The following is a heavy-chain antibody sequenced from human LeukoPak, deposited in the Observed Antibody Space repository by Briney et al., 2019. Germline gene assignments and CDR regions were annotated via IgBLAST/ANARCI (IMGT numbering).Heavy chain of an antibody. V-gene: IGHV4-59*01. CDR2: IYYSGTT. D-gene: IGHD4-23*01. CDR1: GASISSYY. Sequence: SETLSLTCTVSGASISSYYWSWIRQPPGKGLEWIGYIYYSGTTNYNPSLKSRVTISVDTSKYQFSLRLSSVTAADTAVYYCARARYGGNPGGDYWGQGTLVTVSS. CDR3: ARARYGGNPGGDY. J-gene: IGHJ4*02.